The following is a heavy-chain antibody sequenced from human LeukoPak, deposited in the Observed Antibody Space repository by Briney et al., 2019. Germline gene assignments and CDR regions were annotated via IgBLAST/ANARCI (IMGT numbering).Heavy chain of an antibody. D-gene: IGHD1-26*01. CDR3: ARDRPRYRNWFDP. CDR2: IYTSGST. V-gene: IGHV4-39*07. J-gene: IGHJ5*02. Sequence: NPSETLSLTCTVSGGSISSTRYYWGWIRQPPGKGLEWIGSIYTSGSTNYNPSLKSRVTMSVDTSKNQFSPRLSSVTAADTAVYYCARDRPRYRNWFDPWGQGTLVTVSS. CDR1: GGSISSTRYY.